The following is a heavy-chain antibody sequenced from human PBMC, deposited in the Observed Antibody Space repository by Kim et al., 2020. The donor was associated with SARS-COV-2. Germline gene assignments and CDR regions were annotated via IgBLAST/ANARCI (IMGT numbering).Heavy chain of an antibody. CDR3: AKERSSSWYLNLVTANPFDY. Sequence: GGSLRLSCAASGFTFSSYAMSWVRQAPGKGLEWVSAISGSGGSTYYADSVKGRFTISRDNSKNTLYLQMNSLRAEDTAVYYCAKERSSSWYLNLVTANPFDYWGQGTLVTVSS. V-gene: IGHV3-23*01. CDR1: GFTFSSYA. CDR2: ISGSGGST. J-gene: IGHJ4*02. D-gene: IGHD6-13*01.